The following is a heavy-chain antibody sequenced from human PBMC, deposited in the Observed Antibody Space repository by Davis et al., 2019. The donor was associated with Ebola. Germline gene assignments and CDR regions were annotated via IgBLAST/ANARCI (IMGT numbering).Heavy chain of an antibody. D-gene: IGHD3-16*01. CDR1: GYTFTSYY. V-gene: IGHV1-46*01. CDR2: INPSGGST. J-gene: IGHJ6*04. CDR3: AREGGTYYYYYGLDV. Sequence: ASVKVSCKASGYTFTSYYMHWVRQAPGQGLEWMGIINPSGGSTSYAQKFQGRVTMTRDTSTSTVYMELSSLRAEDTAVYYCAREGGTYYYYYGLDVWGKGTTVTVSS.